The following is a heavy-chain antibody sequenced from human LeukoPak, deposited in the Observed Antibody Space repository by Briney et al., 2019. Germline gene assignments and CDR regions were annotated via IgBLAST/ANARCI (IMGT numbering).Heavy chain of an antibody. J-gene: IGHJ4*02. CDR3: ARDQGFCSSISCPPAY. V-gene: IGHV1-2*02. CDR1: GYTFTDYF. CDR2: INPNNGGT. Sequence: ASVKVSCKASGYTFTDYFIHWVRQAPGQGLQWMGWINPNNGGTDYAQKFQGRVTMTTDTSIGTAYMELSSLRSEDTAVYYCARDQGFCSSISCPPAYWGQGTLVTVSS. D-gene: IGHD2-2*01.